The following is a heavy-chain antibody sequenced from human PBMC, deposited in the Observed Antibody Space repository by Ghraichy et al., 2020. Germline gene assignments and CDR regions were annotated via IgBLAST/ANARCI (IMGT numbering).Heavy chain of an antibody. V-gene: IGHV4-30-4*07. CDR3: ARGYYYDTSGYHMDV. CDR1: GGSIYSGGSS. Sequence: SETLSLTCAVSGGSIYSGGSSWSWIRQPPGKGLEWIGYIYYSGSTYYNPSLKSRLTISVDTSRYEFSLRLSSVTAADTAVYYCARGYYYDTSGYHMDVWGKGTTGIVSS. D-gene: IGHD3-22*01. CDR2: IYYSGST. J-gene: IGHJ6*03.